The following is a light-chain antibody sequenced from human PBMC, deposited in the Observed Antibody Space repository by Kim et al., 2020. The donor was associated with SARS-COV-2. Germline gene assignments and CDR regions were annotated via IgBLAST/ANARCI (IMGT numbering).Light chain of an antibody. CDR3: QHYKSYPLT. CDR1: QDISHY. CDR2: AAS. J-gene: IGKJ4*01. V-gene: IGKV1-16*02. Sequence: DIQMTQSPSSLSASIGDRVTITCRASQDISHYLSWFQQKPGTAPKSLIYAASSLEGGVPSKFSGSGSGTDFTLTISNLQPEDFATYYCQHYKSYPLTFGGGTKVEIK.